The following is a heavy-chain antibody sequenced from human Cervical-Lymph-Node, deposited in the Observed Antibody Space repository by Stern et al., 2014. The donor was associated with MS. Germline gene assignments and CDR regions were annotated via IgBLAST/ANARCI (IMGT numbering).Heavy chain of an antibody. Sequence: QVQLVQSGPEMKKPGSSVKISCKASGDTFSSYAFSWVRQGPGQGLECMGLIIPMFAKADYAQQFQGRVTITADHSPRTPYMELSSLRSEDTAIYYCARGQAAHFDGWGQGTLVTVSS. V-gene: IGHV1-69*01. CDR3: ARGQAAHFDG. J-gene: IGHJ4*02. CDR2: IIPMFAKA. CDR1: GDTFSSYA. D-gene: IGHD3-9*01.